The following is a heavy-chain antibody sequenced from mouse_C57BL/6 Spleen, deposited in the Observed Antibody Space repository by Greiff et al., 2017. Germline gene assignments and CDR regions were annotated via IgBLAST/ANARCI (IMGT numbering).Heavy chain of an antibody. CDR3: ARLYGSSYYYAMDY. V-gene: IGHV5-6*01. D-gene: IGHD1-1*01. CDR2: ISSGGSYT. CDR1: GFTFSSYG. J-gene: IGHJ4*01. Sequence: EVQLQESGGDLVKPGGSLKLSCAASGFTFSSYGMSWVRQTPDKRLEWVATISSGGSYTYYPDSVKGRFTIARDNAKNTLYLQMSSLKSEDTAMYYCARLYGSSYYYAMDYWGQGTSVTVSS.